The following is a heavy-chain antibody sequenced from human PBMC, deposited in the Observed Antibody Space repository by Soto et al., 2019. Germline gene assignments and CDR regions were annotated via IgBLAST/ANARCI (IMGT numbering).Heavy chain of an antibody. V-gene: IGHV5-51*01. CDR2: IYPGDSDT. CDR3: GRDYCRGTTCYEFDY. D-gene: IGHD2-2*01. Sequence: PGESLKISCKGSGYSFTSYWISWVRQMPGKGLEWMGIIYPGDSDTRYSPSFQGQVTISADKSINTAYLQWSSLKASVTAMYYWGRDYCRGTTCYEFDYWGPGTQLTVSS. CDR1: GYSFTSYW. J-gene: IGHJ4*02.